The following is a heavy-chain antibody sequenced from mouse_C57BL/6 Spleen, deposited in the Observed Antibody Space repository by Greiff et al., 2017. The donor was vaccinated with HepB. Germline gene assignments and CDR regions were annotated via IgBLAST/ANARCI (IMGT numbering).Heavy chain of an antibody. V-gene: IGHV1-18*01. CDR2: INPNNGGT. Sequence: EVQLQQSGPELVKPGASVKIPCKASGYTFTDYNMDWVKQSHGKSLEWIGDINPNNGGTIYNQKFKGKATLTVDKSSSTAYMELRSLTSEDTAVYSGAILGRDYDGGDWFAYWGQGTLVTVSA. CDR1: GYTFTDYN. D-gene: IGHD2-4*01. CDR3: AILGRDYDGGDWFAY. J-gene: IGHJ3*01.